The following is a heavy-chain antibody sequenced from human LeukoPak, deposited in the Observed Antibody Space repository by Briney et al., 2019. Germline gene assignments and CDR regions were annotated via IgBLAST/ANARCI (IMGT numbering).Heavy chain of an antibody. CDR1: GYTFIGYY. V-gene: IGHV1-2*06. Sequence: ASVKVSCKASGYTFIGYYMHWVRQAPGQGLEWMGRINPNSGGTNYAQKFQGRVTMTRDTSISTAYMELSRLTSDDTAIYYCSRQTTTMGHDYWGQGTLVTVSS. CDR2: INPNSGGT. D-gene: IGHD5-18*01. J-gene: IGHJ4*02. CDR3: SRQTTTMGHDY.